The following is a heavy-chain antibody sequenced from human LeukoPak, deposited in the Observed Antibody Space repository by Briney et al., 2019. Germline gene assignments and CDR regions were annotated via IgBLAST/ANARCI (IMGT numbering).Heavy chain of an antibody. J-gene: IGHJ4*02. V-gene: IGHV4-59*01. D-gene: IGHD4-17*01. CDR3: ARGRGWTVTTNYFDY. CDR2: IYYSGST. Sequence: SETLSLTCTVSGGSISSYYWSWIRQPPGKGLEWIGYIYYSGSTNYNPSLKSRVTISVDTSKNQFSLKLSSVTAADTAVYYCARGRGWTVTTNYFDYWGQGTLVTVSS. CDR1: GGSISSYY.